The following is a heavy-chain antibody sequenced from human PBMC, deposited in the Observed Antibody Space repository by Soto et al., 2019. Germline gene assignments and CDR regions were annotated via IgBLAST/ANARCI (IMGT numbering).Heavy chain of an antibody. CDR3: ARSPTQLWLPSLVNYFDY. CDR2: IIPIFGTA. Sequence: ASVKVSCQASGGTFSSYAISWVRQAPGQGLEWMGGIIPIFGTANYAQKFQGRVTITADKSTSTAYMELSSLRSEDTAVYYCARSPTQLWLPSLVNYFDYWGQGTLVTVSS. V-gene: IGHV1-69*06. D-gene: IGHD5-18*01. CDR1: GGTFSSYA. J-gene: IGHJ4*02.